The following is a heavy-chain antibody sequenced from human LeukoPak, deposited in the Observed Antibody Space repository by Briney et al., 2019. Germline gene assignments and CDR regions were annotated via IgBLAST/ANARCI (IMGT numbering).Heavy chain of an antibody. V-gene: IGHV3-53*04. CDR3: AGGSRRDGYDY. CDR1: GFTVSSNY. Sequence: GGSLRLSCAASGFTVSSNYMSWVRQAPGKELEWVSVIYDNGDAYSADSVKGRFTISRHNSKNTLYLQMNSLRPEDTAVYYCAGGSRRDGYDYWGQGTLVTVSS. D-gene: IGHD5-24*01. CDR2: IYDNGDA. J-gene: IGHJ4*02.